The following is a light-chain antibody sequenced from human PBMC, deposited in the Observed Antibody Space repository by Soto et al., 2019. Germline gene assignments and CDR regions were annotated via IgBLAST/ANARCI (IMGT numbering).Light chain of an antibody. CDR2: DVS. V-gene: IGLV2-11*01. Sequence: QSALTQPRSVSGSPGQSVTISCTGTSSDVGFYNYVSWYQQHPGKAPKVMIYDVSKWPSGVPDRFSGSKSGNTASLTISGLQAEDEVDYYCCSYAGSYTPVIFGGGTKLAVL. CDR3: CSYAGSYTPVI. J-gene: IGLJ2*01. CDR1: SSDVGFYNY.